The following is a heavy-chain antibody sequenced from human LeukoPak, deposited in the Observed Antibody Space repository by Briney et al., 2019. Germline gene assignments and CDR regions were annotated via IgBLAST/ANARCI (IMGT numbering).Heavy chain of an antibody. D-gene: IGHD1-26*01. CDR1: GGSISSSSYH. CDR3: ARLRVGATGYFDS. V-gene: IGHV4-39*01. Sequence: KPSENLSPNCTVSGGSISSSSYHWGWIRQPPSKGLEWIGSVYYSGSTYNNPSLKSRVTISVDTSKKQFSLKISSVTAADTAVYYCARLRVGATGYFDSWGQGTLVTVSS. J-gene: IGHJ4*02. CDR2: VYYSGST.